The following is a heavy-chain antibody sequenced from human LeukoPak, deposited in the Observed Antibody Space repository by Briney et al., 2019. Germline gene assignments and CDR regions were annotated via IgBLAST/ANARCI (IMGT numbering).Heavy chain of an antibody. Sequence: SETLSLTCSVSGGSIRSITYYWGWIRQPPGKGLEWIGSIYYSGSTYYNPPLKSRVTISVDTSKNQFSLKLSSVTAADTAVYYCARVARPSRYYYYYMDVWGKGTTVTVSS. CDR1: GGSIRSITYY. V-gene: IGHV4-39*07. CDR3: ARVARPSRYYYYYMDV. CDR2: IYYSGST. J-gene: IGHJ6*03.